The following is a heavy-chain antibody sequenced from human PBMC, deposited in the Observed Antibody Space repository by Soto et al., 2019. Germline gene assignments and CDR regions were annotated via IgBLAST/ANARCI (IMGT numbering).Heavy chain of an antibody. D-gene: IGHD3-10*01. CDR1: GGSISSGDYY. V-gene: IGHV4-30-4*01. Sequence: SETLSLTCTVSGGSISSGDYYWSWIRQPPGKGLEWIGYIYYSGSTYYNPSLKSRVTISVDTSKNQFSLKLSSVTAADTAVYYCARADSTMVRVNFDYWGQGTLVTVSS. CDR2: IYYSGST. J-gene: IGHJ4*02. CDR3: ARADSTMVRVNFDY.